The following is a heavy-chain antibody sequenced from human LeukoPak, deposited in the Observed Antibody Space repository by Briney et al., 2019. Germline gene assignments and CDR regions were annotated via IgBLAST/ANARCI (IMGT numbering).Heavy chain of an antibody. CDR1: GFTLTWHV. D-gene: IGHD1-26*01. Sequence: GGSLRLSCSASGFTLTWHVMHWIRQAPGKALEYVSFIHHNGDITSYAESVRGRFTVSRDNSKNTLFLELSSLRTDDTAVYYCARDMSGTYSFDYWGQGTLVTVPS. CDR2: IHHNGDIT. V-gene: IGHV3-64D*06. CDR3: ARDMSGTYSFDY. J-gene: IGHJ4*02.